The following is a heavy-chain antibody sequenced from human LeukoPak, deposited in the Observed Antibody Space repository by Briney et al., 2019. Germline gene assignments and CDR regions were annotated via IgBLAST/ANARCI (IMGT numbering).Heavy chain of an antibody. D-gene: IGHD3-22*01. CDR2: ISPSTGGT. CDR1: GYTFTGYY. V-gene: IGHV1-2*02. J-gene: IGHJ5*02. Sequence: ASVKVPCKASGYTFTGYYIHWVRQAPGQGLEWMGWISPSTGGTSYAQKFQGRVTMTRDTSISTAYMELRRLTSDDTAVFYCARVLRKRGTYYYDSSSYNWFDPWGQGTLVTVSS. CDR3: ARVLRKRGTYYYDSSSYNWFDP.